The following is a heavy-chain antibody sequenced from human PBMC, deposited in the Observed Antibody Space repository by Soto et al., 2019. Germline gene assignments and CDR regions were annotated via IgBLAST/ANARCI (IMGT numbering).Heavy chain of an antibody. CDR2: IYYSGST. J-gene: IGHJ6*03. D-gene: IGHD6-19*01. V-gene: IGHV4-59*01. CDR3: ARVRSGAQYSSGWTHYYYYYYMDV. Sequence: SETLSLTCTVSGGSISSYYWSWIRQPPGKGLEWIGYIYYSGSTNYNPSLKSRVTISVDTSKNQFSLKLSSVTAADTAVYYCARVRSGAQYSSGWTHYYYYYYMDVWGKGTTVTVSS. CDR1: GGSISSYY.